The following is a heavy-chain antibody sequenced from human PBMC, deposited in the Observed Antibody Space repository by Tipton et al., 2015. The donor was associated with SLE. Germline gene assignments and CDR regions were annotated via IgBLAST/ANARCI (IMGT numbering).Heavy chain of an antibody. CDR3: ARSHYGDAAYY. CDR2: IYYSGST. CDR1: GGSISSSSYY. V-gene: IGHV4-39*07. Sequence: TLSLTCTVSGGSISSSSYYWGWIRQPPGKGLEWIGSIYYSGSTYYNPSLKSRVTISVDTSKNQFSLKLSSVTAADTAVYYCARSHYGDAAYYWGQGTLVTVSS. J-gene: IGHJ4*02. D-gene: IGHD4-17*01.